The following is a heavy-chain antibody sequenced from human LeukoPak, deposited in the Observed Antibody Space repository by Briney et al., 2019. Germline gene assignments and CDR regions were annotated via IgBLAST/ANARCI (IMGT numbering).Heavy chain of an antibody. Sequence: SVKVSCKASGGTFSSYAISWVRQAPGQGLEWMGRIIPILGIANYAQKFQGRVTITADKFTSTAYMELSSLRSEDTAVYYCARSDCSSTSCYLCYGSEDWGQGTLVTVSS. J-gene: IGHJ4*02. CDR1: GGTFSSYA. CDR2: IIPILGIA. D-gene: IGHD2-2*01. CDR3: ARSDCSSTSCYLCYGSED. V-gene: IGHV1-69*04.